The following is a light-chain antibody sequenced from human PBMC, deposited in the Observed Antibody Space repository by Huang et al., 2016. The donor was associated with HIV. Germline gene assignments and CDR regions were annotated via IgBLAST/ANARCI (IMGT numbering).Light chain of an antibody. CDR2: KAS. Sequence: DIQMTQSPSTLSASVGDRVTITCRASQIISSWVAWYQQKPGKAPKLLIYKASTLETGVPSRFRGSGSGAEFTLTISSLQPEDFATYYCQHDDRSSGAFGQGTKVEIK. J-gene: IGKJ1*01. CDR1: QIISSW. V-gene: IGKV1-5*03. CDR3: QHDDRSSGA.